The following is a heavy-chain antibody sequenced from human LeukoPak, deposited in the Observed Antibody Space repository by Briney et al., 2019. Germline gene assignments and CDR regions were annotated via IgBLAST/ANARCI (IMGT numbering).Heavy chain of an antibody. CDR3: AKDRTGTTGADWFDP. Sequence: GGSLRLSCAASGFTFSDYYMSWIRQAPGKGLEWVSSINASGGSTYYADSVKGRFTSSRDNSKNTLYLQLNSLRADDTAVYYCAKDRTGTTGADWFDPWGQGTLVTVSS. CDR2: INASGGST. J-gene: IGHJ5*02. CDR1: GFTFSDYY. V-gene: IGHV3-23*01. D-gene: IGHD1-1*01.